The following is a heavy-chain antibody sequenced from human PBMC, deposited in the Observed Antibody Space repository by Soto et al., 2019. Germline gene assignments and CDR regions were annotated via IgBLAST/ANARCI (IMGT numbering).Heavy chain of an antibody. CDR3: TRGSTLFRSTWSRFDY. D-gene: IGHD6-13*01. J-gene: IGHJ4*02. CDR1: GYTFTTFY. V-gene: IGHV1-2*02. CDR2: INPNSGGT. Sequence: QVQLVQSGSEMKKPGASVKVSCKASGYTFTTFYMNWVRQAPGQGLEWVGWINPNSGGTSYAQNFQGRVTMTRDSSTSTAYMELNSLTSDDTAVYYCTRGSTLFRSTWSRFDYWGQGTLVSVSS.